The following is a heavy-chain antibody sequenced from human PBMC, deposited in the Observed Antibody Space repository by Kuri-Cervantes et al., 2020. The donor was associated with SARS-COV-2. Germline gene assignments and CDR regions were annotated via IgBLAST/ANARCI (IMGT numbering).Heavy chain of an antibody. Sequence: GSLRLSCTVSGGSISSSSYYWGWIRQPPGKGLEWIGCIYYSGSTYYNPSLKSRVTMSVDTSKSQFSLNLTSVTAADTAVYYCARVGARGLDFWGQGTLVTVSS. J-gene: IGHJ4*02. V-gene: IGHV4-39*07. CDR3: ARVGARGLDF. CDR2: IYYSGST. D-gene: IGHD1-26*01. CDR1: GGSISSSSYY.